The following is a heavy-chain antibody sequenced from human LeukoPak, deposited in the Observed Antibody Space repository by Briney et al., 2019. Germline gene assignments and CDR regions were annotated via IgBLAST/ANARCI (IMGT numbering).Heavy chain of an antibody. CDR1: GGTFSSYA. Sequence: SVKVSCKASGGTFSSYAISWARQAPGQGLEWMGGIIPIFGTANYAQKFQGRVTITADESTSTAYMELSSLRSEDTAVYYCATAYDFWSGYSYWGQGTLVTVSS. CDR3: ATAYDFWSGYSY. D-gene: IGHD3-3*01. V-gene: IGHV1-69*13. CDR2: IIPIFGTA. J-gene: IGHJ4*02.